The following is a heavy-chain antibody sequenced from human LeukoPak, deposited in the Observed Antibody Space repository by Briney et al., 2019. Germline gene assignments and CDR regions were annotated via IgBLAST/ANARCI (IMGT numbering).Heavy chain of an antibody. CDR1: GDSISGYY. J-gene: IGHJ4*02. CDR2: IYYSGST. CDR3: ARPAQDDVDY. D-gene: IGHD1-1*01. V-gene: IGHV4-59*01. Sequence: SETLSLTCTVSGDSISGYYWSWIRQPPGKGLEWIGYIYYSGSTNYNPSLKSRVTISIDTSKNQFSLKLSSVTAADTAVYYCARPAQDDVDYWGQGTLVTVSS.